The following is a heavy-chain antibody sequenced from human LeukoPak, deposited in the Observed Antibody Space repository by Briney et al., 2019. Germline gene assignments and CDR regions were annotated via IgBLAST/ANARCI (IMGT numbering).Heavy chain of an antibody. D-gene: IGHD3-9*01. V-gene: IGHV4-59*08. CDR3: AIYDILTGHDY. CDR2: IYYSGST. CDR1: GGSIGSYY. Sequence: AETLSLTCTVSGGSIGSYYGSWTRQPPGKGLEWIGYIYYSGSTNYNPSLKSRVTISVDTSKTKLPLKMSSVAAADTAVYYCAIYDILTGHDYWGQGTLVTVSS. J-gene: IGHJ4*02.